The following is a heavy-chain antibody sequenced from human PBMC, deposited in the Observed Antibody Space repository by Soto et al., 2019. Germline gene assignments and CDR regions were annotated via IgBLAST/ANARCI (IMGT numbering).Heavy chain of an antibody. V-gene: IGHV4-59*12. CDR2: IYVNFNRPT. CDR3: ARDKITGLFDY. J-gene: IGHJ4*02. CDR1: GGSITNYY. D-gene: IGHD2-8*02. Sequence: SETLSLTCTVSGGSITNYYWSWIRQPPGKELEWIGYIYVNFNRPTEYNPSLQSRVTISVDTSKNQFSLQLTSVTAADTAVYYCARDKITGLFDYWGQGTLVTVSS.